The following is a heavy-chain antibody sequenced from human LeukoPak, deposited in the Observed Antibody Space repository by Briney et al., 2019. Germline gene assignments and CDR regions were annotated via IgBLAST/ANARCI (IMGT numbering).Heavy chain of an antibody. CDR1: GGSISSYY. Sequence: SETLSLTCTVSGGSISSYYWSWIRQPAGKGLEWIVRIYTSGSTNYNPSLKSRVTMSVDTSKNQFSLKLSSVTAADTAVYYCARDPLVVVAATPSWYFDLWGRGTLVTVSS. CDR3: ARDPLVVVAATPSWYFDL. V-gene: IGHV4-4*07. J-gene: IGHJ2*01. D-gene: IGHD2-15*01. CDR2: IYTSGST.